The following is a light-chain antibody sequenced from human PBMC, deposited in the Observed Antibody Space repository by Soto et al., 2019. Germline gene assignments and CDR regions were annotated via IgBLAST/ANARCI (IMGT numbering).Light chain of an antibody. V-gene: IGKV3-20*01. CDR1: QSVSSSY. CDR3: QQYGRSPRT. J-gene: IGKJ1*01. CDR2: GAS. Sequence: EIVLTQSPGTLSLSPGERATLSCRASQSVSSSYLAWYQQKPGQAPRLLIYGASSRATGIPDRFSGSGSGTYFTLTISRLDPEDFAVYYCQQYGRSPRTFGQGTKVEIK.